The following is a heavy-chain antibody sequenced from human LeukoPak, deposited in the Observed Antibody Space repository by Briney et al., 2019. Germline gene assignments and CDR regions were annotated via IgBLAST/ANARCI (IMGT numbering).Heavy chain of an antibody. CDR1: GGTFSSYA. CDR2: IIPIFGTA. J-gene: IGHJ4*02. V-gene: IGHV1-69*05. Sequence: SVKVSCKASGGTFSSYAISWVRQAAGQGLEWMGGIIPIFGTANYAQKFQGRVTITTDESTSTAYMELSSLRCEDTAVYYCAREGYSSSSVVYWGQGTLVTVSS. CDR3: AREGYSSSSVVY. D-gene: IGHD6-6*01.